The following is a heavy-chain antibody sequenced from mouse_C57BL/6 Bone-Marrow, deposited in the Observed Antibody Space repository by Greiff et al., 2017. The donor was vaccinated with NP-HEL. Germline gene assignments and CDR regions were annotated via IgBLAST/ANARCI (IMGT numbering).Heavy chain of an antibody. J-gene: IGHJ3*01. Sequence: QVQLKQSGAELVRPGTSVKVSCKASGYAFTNYLIEWVKQRPGQGLEWIGVIYPGSGGTNYNEKFKGKATLTADKSSSTAYMQLSSLTSEDSAVYFCARSPEFAYWGKGTLVTVSA. CDR3: ARSPEFAY. CDR2: IYPGSGGT. V-gene: IGHV1-54*01. CDR1: GYAFTNYL.